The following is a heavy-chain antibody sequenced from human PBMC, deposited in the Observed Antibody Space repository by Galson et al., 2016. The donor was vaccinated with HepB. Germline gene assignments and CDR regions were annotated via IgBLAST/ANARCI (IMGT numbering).Heavy chain of an antibody. D-gene: IGHD1-26*01. J-gene: IGHJ4*02. CDR3: VRGPGIVGATGFDY. V-gene: IGHV3-72*01. CDR1: GFTLSDHY. CDR2: NKNKTNSYTT. Sequence: SLRLSCAASGFTLSDHYMDWVRQAPGKGLEWVGRNKNKTNSYTTEYAASVKGRFTISRDDSKKSVYLQMNSLKTEDTAVYFCVRGPGIVGATGFDYWGQGALVIVSS.